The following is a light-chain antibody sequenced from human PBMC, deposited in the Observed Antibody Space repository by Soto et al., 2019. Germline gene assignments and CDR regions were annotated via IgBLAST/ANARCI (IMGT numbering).Light chain of an antibody. Sequence: QSVLTQPRSVSGSPGQSVTISCTGTSSDVGGYNYVSWYQQHPGKVPKLMIFDVTKRPSGVPDRFSGSKSGNTASLTISGLQAEDEADYHCCSYAGSHILIFGGGTKLTVL. J-gene: IGLJ2*01. V-gene: IGLV2-11*01. CDR3: CSYAGSHILI. CDR1: SSDVGGYNY. CDR2: DVT.